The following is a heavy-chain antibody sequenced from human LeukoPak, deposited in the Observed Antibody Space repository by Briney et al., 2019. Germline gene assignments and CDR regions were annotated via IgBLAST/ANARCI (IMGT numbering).Heavy chain of an antibody. V-gene: IGHV3-30-3*01. J-gene: IGHJ5*02. D-gene: IGHD1-1*01. CDR2: ISYDGSNK. Sequence: GGSLRLSCAASGFTFSSYAMHWVRQAPGKGLEWVAVISYDGSNKYCADSVKGRFTISRDNSKNTLYLQMNSLRAEDTAVYYCARDLEKNPLPWGQGTLVTVSS. CDR1: GFTFSSYA. CDR3: ARDLEKNPLP.